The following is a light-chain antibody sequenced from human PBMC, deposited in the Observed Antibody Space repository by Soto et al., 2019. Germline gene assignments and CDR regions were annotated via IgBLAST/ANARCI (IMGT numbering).Light chain of an antibody. J-gene: IGKJ1*01. CDR1: QSVSSN. CDR3: QQSYSSPWT. V-gene: IGKV3-20*01. Sequence: EIVMTQSPATLSVSPGERATLSCRASQSVSSNFAWYQQKPGQAPRLLIYGASNRATGILDRFSGGGSGTDFALTINRLEPEDFAVYYCQQSYSSPWTFGQGTKVDIK. CDR2: GAS.